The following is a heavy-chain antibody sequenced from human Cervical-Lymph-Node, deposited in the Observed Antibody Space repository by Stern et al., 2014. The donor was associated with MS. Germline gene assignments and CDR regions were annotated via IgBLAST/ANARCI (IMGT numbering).Heavy chain of an antibody. V-gene: IGHV3-11*01. CDR3: ARFKIASYYYYYFGMDV. CDR1: GFTFSDHY. J-gene: IGHJ6*02. Sequence: VQLVESGGGLVKPGGSLRLSCAASGFTFSDHYMNWIRQAPGKGLEWVSFISSSGTIIYDADSGKGRFTLSRDNAKNSQHRLKNGLRAEDTAIYYCARFKIASYYYYYFGMDVWGQGTTVTVSS. D-gene: IGHD2-21*01. CDR2: ISSSGTII.